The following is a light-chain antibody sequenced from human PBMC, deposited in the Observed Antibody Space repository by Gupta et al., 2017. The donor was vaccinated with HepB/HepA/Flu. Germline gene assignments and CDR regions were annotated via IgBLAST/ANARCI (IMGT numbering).Light chain of an antibody. CDR2: EVS. Sequence: QSDLTHPPPASGSPGQSVTISCTGTSSDVGNYNYVSWYQQHPGKAPKLMIYEVSKRPSGVPDRFSGSKSGNAASLTVYGLQTDDEADYYCSSYAGSNIVLFGGGTKLTVL. V-gene: IGLV2-8*01. CDR3: SSYAGSNIVL. J-gene: IGLJ2*01. CDR1: SSDVGNYNY.